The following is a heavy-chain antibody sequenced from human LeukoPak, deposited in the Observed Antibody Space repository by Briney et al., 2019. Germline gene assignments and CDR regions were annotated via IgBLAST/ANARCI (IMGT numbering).Heavy chain of an antibody. CDR1: GFTFSIYA. CDR2: AAASDRT. CDR3: AREIYGTRGWYSADY. V-gene: IGHV3-23*01. Sequence: GGSLRLSCAASGFTFSIYAFSWVRQAPGKGLEWVSAAAASDRTYNADSVKGRFTISRDDSRNTVYLQMDSLRAEDTAVYYCAREIYGTRGWYSADYWGQGALVTVSS. D-gene: IGHD6-19*01. J-gene: IGHJ4*02.